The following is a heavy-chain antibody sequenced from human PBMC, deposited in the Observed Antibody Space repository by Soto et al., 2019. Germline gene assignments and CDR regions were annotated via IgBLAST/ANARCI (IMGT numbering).Heavy chain of an antibody. Sequence: AAVKVSCKASGYTFTSYDIYWVRQATGQGLEWMGWMNPNTGNSGYAQKFQGRVTVTGDTSINTVHMELSSLRSEDTAVYYCARRAETNGWNGFGADKYYFDFWGQGTLVTVPQ. D-gene: IGHD1-1*01. CDR1: GYTFTSYD. V-gene: IGHV1-8*01. J-gene: IGHJ4*02. CDR3: ARRAETNGWNGFGADKYYFDF. CDR2: MNPNTGNS.